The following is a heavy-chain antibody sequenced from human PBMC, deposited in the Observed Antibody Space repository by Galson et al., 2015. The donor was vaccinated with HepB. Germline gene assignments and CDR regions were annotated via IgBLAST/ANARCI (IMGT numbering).Heavy chain of an antibody. CDR1: GFTFSSYA. CDR2: ISYDGTNT. Sequence: SLRLSCAASGFTFSSYAMHWVRQAPGKGLEWVTVISYDGTNTYYGDSVKGRFTISRDNSKNTLFLQMNSLRAEDTAVYYCARDRSHDYSNYQGPNDAFDIWGQGTMVTVSS. D-gene: IGHD4-11*01. J-gene: IGHJ3*02. V-gene: IGHV3-30-3*01. CDR3: ARDRSHDYSNYQGPNDAFDI.